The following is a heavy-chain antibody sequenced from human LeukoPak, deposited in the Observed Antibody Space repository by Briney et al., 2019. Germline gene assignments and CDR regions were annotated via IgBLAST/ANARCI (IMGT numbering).Heavy chain of an antibody. Sequence: PSETLSLTCTVSGGSISSGSYYWSWIRQPAGKGLEWIGRIYTSGSTNYNPSLKSRVTISVDTSKNQFSLKLSSVTAADTAVYYCARGSSVGTIYGDYEPNYYYYYYMDVWGKGTTVTISS. V-gene: IGHV4-61*02. CDR3: ARGSSVGTIYGDYEPNYYYYYYMDV. CDR2: IYTSGST. CDR1: GGSISSGSYY. D-gene: IGHD4-17*01. J-gene: IGHJ6*03.